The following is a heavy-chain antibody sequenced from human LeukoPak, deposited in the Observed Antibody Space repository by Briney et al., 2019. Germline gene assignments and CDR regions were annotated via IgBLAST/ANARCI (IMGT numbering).Heavy chain of an antibody. CDR2: IYTSGST. Sequence: SETLSLTCTISGGSLSSGSYYWSWIRQPAGKGLEWIGRIYTSGSTNSNPSLKSRVTISVDTSKNQFSLKLSSVTTADTAVYYCARGVVPAAIGAFDIWGQGTMVTVSS. CDR1: GGSLSSGSYY. CDR3: ARGVVPAAIGAFDI. V-gene: IGHV4-61*02. J-gene: IGHJ3*02. D-gene: IGHD2-2*01.